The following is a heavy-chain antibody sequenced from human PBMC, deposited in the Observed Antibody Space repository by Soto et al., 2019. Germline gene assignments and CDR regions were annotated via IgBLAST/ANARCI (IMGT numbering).Heavy chain of an antibody. J-gene: IGHJ4*02. CDR1: GFTFSSYA. Sequence: GGSLRLSCAASGFTFSSYAMSWVRQAPGKGLEWVSAISGSGGSTYYADSVKGRFTVSRDNSKNTLYLQMNSLRAEDTAVYYWAKDLGVNCGGDCYPGDYFDYWGQGPLVTVSS. V-gene: IGHV3-23*01. CDR2: ISGSGGST. CDR3: AKDLGVNCGGDCYPGDYFDY. D-gene: IGHD2-21*01.